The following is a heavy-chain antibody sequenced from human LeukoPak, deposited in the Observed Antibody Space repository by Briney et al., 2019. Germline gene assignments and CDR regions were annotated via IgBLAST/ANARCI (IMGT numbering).Heavy chain of an antibody. V-gene: IGHV1-2*02. CDR1: GYTVTAYY. CDR2: INPNSGGT. CDR3: AGDYAYGDYYMDV. D-gene: IGHD2-2*01. J-gene: IGHJ6*03. Sequence: GASVKVSCKASGYTVTAYYMHWVRQAPGQGLEWMGWINPNSGGTKYAQKFRGRVTMTRDTSISAAYMELSSLRSDDTAVYYCAGDYAYGDYYMDVWGKGTTATVSS.